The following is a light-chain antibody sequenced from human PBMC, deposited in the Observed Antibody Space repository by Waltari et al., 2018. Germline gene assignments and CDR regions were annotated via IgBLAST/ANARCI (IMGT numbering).Light chain of an antibody. CDR2: EAS. CDR3: MQSVLLPSFT. J-gene: IGKJ3*01. V-gene: IGKV2D-29*02. Sequence: DIVMTQTPLSLSVTPGQPASISCKSSQSLLHSDGQTYLYWYLQRPGQSPQLLIYEASNRFSGVPDKFSGSGSGKDFTLKISRVEADDVGVYYCMQSVLLPSFTFGPGTKVDIK. CDR1: QSLLHSDGQTY.